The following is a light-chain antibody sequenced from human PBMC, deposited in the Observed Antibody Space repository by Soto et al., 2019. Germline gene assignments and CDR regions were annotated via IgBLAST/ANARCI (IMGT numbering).Light chain of an antibody. V-gene: IGLV1-44*01. CDR3: AAWDDSLNGYV. CDR1: GSNIGSNT. J-gene: IGLJ1*01. CDR2: NNN. Sequence: QSVLTQPPSASGTPGQRVTISCSGSGSNIGSNTVNWYQQLPGTAPKLLIYNNNQRPSGVPDRFSGSKSGTSASLAISGLQSEDEADYYCAAWDDSLNGYVFGTGTQLTVL.